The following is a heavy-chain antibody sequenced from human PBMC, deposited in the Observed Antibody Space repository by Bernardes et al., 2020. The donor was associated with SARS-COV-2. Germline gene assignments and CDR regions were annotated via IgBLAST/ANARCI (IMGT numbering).Heavy chain of an antibody. D-gene: IGHD1-1*01. CDR3: ARGRHQWNDVGFDP. Sequence: SETLSLTCTVSGGSITTYYWSWIRQPPGKGLEWIGSIYHTGSPTYNPSFTSRITITTDTYTKQFSLRLTSVTVADTAVCYCARGRHQWNDVGFDPWGQGTLVTVSS. CDR2: IYHTGSP. V-gene: IGHV4-59*01. J-gene: IGHJ5*02. CDR1: GGSITTYY.